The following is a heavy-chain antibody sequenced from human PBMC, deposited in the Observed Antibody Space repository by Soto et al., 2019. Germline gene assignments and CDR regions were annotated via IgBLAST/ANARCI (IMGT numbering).Heavy chain of an antibody. CDR2: IYYSGST. V-gene: IGHV4-31*03. J-gene: IGHJ4*02. CDR1: GGSISSGGYY. Sequence: QVQLQESGPGLVKPSQTLSLTCTVSGGSISSGGYYWSWIRQHPGKGLEWIGYIYYSGSTYYNPSLKSRXXIXVXXSKNQFSLKLSSVTAADTAVYYCARDSPGQGYVDNWGQGTLVTVSS. CDR3: ARDSPGQGYVDN.